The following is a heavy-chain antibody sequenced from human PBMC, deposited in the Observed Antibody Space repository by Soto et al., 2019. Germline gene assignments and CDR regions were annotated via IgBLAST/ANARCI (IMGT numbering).Heavy chain of an antibody. D-gene: IGHD6-6*01. V-gene: IGHV4-30-2*01. Sequence: QLQLQESGSGLVKPSQTLSLTRAVSGGSISSGGYSWSWIRQPPGKGLEWIGYIYHSGSTYYNPSLKSRVTISVDRSKNQFSLKLSSVTAADTAVYYCARVYSSFSDAFDIWGQGTMVTVSS. CDR2: IYHSGST. CDR3: ARVYSSFSDAFDI. CDR1: GGSISSGGYS. J-gene: IGHJ3*02.